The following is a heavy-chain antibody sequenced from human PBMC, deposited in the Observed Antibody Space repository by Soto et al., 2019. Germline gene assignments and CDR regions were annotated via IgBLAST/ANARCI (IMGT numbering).Heavy chain of an antibody. V-gene: IGHV3-9*01. CDR3: AKGSSIQAYCGGDCYSALFDY. J-gene: IGHJ4*02. D-gene: IGHD2-21*01. CDR1: GFTFDDYA. CDR2: ISWNSGSI. Sequence: SLRLACAASGFTFDDYAMHWVRQAPGKGLEWVSGISWNSGSIGYADSVKGRFTISRDNAKNSLYLQMNSLRAEDTALYYCAKGSSIQAYCGGDCYSALFDYWGQGTLVTVPQ.